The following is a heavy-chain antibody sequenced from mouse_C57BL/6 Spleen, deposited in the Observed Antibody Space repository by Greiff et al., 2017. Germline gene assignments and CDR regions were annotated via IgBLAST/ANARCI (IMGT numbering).Heavy chain of an antibody. CDR2: IYPGDGDT. D-gene: IGHD1-1*01. V-gene: IGHV1-82*01. Sequence: VQLQQSGPELVKPGASVKISCKASGYAFSSSWMNWVKQRPGKGLEWIGRIYPGDGDTNYNGKFKGKATLTADKSSSTAYMQLSSLTSEDSAVYFCARSGSSYWYFDYWGQGTTLTVSS. J-gene: IGHJ2*01. CDR3: ARSGSSYWYFDY. CDR1: GYAFSSSW.